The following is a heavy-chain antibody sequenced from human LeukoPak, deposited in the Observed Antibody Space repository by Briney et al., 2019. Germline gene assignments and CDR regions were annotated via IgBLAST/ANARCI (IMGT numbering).Heavy chain of an antibody. CDR2: ISHDGSNK. CDR3: ASYGSGSYSSPSDY. V-gene: IGHV3-30-3*01. Sequence: GGSLRLSCAASGFTFSSYAIHWVRQAPGKGPEWAAVISHDGSNKYYADSVKGRFTISRDNSKNTLYLQMNSLRAEDTAVYYCASYGSGSYSSPSDYWGQGTLVTVSS. D-gene: IGHD3-10*01. CDR1: GFTFSSYA. J-gene: IGHJ4*02.